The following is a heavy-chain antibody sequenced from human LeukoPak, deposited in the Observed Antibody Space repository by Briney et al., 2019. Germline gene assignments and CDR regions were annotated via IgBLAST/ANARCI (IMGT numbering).Heavy chain of an antibody. CDR1: AFTFSSYW. CDR3: ARLLPPYYGSGSYGVDY. Sequence: PGGSLRLSCAASAFTFSSYWMSWVRQAPGKGLEGVANIKQDGSEKYYVDSVKGRFTISRDNAKNSLYLQMNSLRAEDTAVYYCARLLPPYYGSGSYGVDYWGQGTLVTVSS. J-gene: IGHJ4*02. D-gene: IGHD3-10*01. V-gene: IGHV3-7*01. CDR2: IKQDGSEK.